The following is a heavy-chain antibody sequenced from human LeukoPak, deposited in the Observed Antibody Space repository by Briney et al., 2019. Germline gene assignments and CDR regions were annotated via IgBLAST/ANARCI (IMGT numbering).Heavy chain of an antibody. Sequence: KPSETLSLTFAVSGVSFNDYYWSCVRQTPGKGLEWIGEINHSGYTNDSPSLKSRVTISIDTSRKQFSLNLRSVTVADTGIYYCTRMTMGHDYWGQGTLVTVSS. J-gene: IGHJ4*02. CDR3: TRMTMGHDY. V-gene: IGHV4-34*01. D-gene: IGHD4/OR15-4a*01. CDR2: INHSGYT. CDR1: GVSFNDYY.